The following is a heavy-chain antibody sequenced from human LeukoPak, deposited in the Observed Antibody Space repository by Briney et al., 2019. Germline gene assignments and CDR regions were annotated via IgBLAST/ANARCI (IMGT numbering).Heavy chain of an antibody. J-gene: IGHJ3*02. V-gene: IGHV3-48*02. CDR2: ISSSSTI. CDR3: ARAYSSSSGRDAFGS. Sequence: GGSLRLSCAASGFTFNSYNMNWVRQAPGKGLEWVSYISSSSTIYYADSVKGRFTISRDSAKTSLFLQMDSLRDEDTAVYYCARAYSSSSGRDAFGSWGLGTLVTVSS. D-gene: IGHD6-6*01. CDR1: GFTFNSYN.